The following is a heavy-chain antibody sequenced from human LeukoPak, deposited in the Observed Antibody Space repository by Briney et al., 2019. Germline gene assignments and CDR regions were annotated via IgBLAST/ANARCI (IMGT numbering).Heavy chain of an antibody. CDR3: AKKAAAGFYYYYYYMDV. CDR2: ISYDGSNK. V-gene: IGHV3-30*18. D-gene: IGHD6-13*01. Sequence: GGSLRLSCAASGFTFSSYGMHWVRQAPGKGLEWVAVISYDGSNKYYADSVKGRFTISRDNSKNTLYLQMNSLRAEDTAVYYCAKKAAAGFYYYYYYMDVWGKGTTVTVSS. J-gene: IGHJ6*03. CDR1: GFTFSSYG.